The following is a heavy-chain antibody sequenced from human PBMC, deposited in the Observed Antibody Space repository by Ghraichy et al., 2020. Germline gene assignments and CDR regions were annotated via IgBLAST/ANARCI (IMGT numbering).Heavy chain of an antibody. V-gene: IGHV3-23*01. CDR2: ISGSGGST. Sequence: GESQNISCAASGFTFISYAMNWVRQAPGKGLELVSTISGSGGSTSYADSVRGRFTISRDNSKNTLYLQMNSLRAEDTAVYYCAKRYCSSGSCYSIDYWGQGTLVTVSS. D-gene: IGHD2-15*01. J-gene: IGHJ4*02. CDR1: GFTFISYA. CDR3: AKRYCSSGSCYSIDY.